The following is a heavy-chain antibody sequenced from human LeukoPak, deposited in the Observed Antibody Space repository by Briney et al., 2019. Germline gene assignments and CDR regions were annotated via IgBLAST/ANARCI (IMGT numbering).Heavy chain of an antibody. V-gene: IGHV3-23*01. CDR3: AKGAEYSYGFSYYYYYGMDV. CDR2: ISGSGGST. D-gene: IGHD5-18*01. Sequence: PGGSLRLSCAASGFTFSSYAMSWVRQAPGKGLEWVSAISGSGGSTYYADSVKGRFTISRDNSKNTLYLQMNSLRAEDTAVYYCAKGAEYSYGFSYYYYYGMDVWGQGTTVTVSS. J-gene: IGHJ6*02. CDR1: GFTFSSYA.